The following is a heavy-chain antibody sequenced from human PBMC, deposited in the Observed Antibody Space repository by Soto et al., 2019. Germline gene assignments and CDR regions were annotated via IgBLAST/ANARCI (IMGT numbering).Heavy chain of an antibody. Sequence: GASVKVSCKASGYTFTGYYMHWVRQAPGQGLEWMGWINPNSGGTNYAQKFQGRVTMTRDTSISTAYMELSRLRSDDTAVYYCASSYGSGSYSYYGMDVWGQGTTVTSP. CDR2: INPNSGGT. V-gene: IGHV1-2*02. CDR1: GYTFTGYY. D-gene: IGHD3-10*01. J-gene: IGHJ6*02. CDR3: ASSYGSGSYSYYGMDV.